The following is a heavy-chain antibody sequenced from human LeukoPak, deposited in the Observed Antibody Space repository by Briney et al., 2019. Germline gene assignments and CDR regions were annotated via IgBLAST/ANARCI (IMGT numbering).Heavy chain of an antibody. Sequence: GASVKVSCKPSGFTFTRYGINWVRQAPEQGLEWMGWISGNDGRTRYAQKFQGRGTMTTDTSTSTVYTELRSLTSDDTAVYYCARDGEVGAALGGASYFWFDPWGQGTLVTVSS. CDR2: ISGNDGRT. D-gene: IGHD1-26*01. CDR1: GFTFTRYG. CDR3: ARDGEVGAALGGASYFWFDP. J-gene: IGHJ5*02. V-gene: IGHV1-18*01.